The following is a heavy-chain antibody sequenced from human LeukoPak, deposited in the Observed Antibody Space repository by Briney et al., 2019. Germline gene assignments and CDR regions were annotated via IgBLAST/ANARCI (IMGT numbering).Heavy chain of an antibody. V-gene: IGHV4-31*03. Sequence: SQTLSLTCSVSGGSISGGGYYWTWIRQYPGKGLEWIGYIYYSGSTYYNPSLQSRVTMSVDTSKNQFSLNLTSVTAADTAVYYCGRDLVVGGSCRLDYWGQGTLVTVSS. J-gene: IGHJ4*02. CDR1: GGSISGGGYY. CDR2: IYYSGST. D-gene: IGHD2-15*01. CDR3: GRDLVVGGSCRLDY.